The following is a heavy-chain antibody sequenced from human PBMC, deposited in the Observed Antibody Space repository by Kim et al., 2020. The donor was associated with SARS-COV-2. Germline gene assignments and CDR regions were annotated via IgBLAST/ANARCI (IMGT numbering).Heavy chain of an antibody. CDR3: AREHVLVWFGEYQTDKCYDT. Sequence: GGSLRLSCAASGFTFSRYWMSWVRQAPGKGLEWVANIKENGSETDYVDSVQGRFTISRDNTKNSLNLQMNSLRARGTGVYYCAREHVLVWFGEYQTDKCYDTWGQGNLVTVSS. CDR2: IKENGSET. D-gene: IGHD3-10*01. J-gene: IGHJ5*02. CDR1: GFTFSRYW. V-gene: IGHV3-7*01.